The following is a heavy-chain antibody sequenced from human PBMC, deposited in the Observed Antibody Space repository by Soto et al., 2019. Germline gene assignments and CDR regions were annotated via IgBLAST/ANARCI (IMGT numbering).Heavy chain of an antibody. V-gene: IGHV1-69*06. CDR2: IIPIFGTA. CDR3: ASLNYDILTGYKDYYYCMDV. D-gene: IGHD3-9*01. J-gene: IGHJ6*02. CDR1: GGTFSSYA. Sequence: GASVKVSCKASGGTFSSYAISWVRQAPGQGLEWMGGIIPIFGTANYAQKFQGRVTITADKSTSTAYMELSSLRSEDTAVYYCASLNYDILTGYKDYYYCMDVWGQVTTVTVSS.